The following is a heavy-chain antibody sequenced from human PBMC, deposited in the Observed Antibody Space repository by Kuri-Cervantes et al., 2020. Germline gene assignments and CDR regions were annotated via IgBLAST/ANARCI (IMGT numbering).Heavy chain of an antibody. CDR3: AKETAATTDY. V-gene: IGHV3-48*04. CDR1: GFTFSSYS. J-gene: IGHJ4*02. Sequence: GESLKISCAASGFTFSSYSMNWVRQAPGKGLEWVSYISSSSSTIYYADSVKGRFTISRDNAKNSLYLQMSSLRAEDTAVYYCAKETAATTDYWGQGTLVTVSS. CDR2: ISSSSSTI. D-gene: IGHD2-15*01.